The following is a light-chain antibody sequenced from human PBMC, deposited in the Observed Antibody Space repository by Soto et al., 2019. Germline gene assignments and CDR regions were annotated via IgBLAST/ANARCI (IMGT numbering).Light chain of an antibody. CDR2: KAS. CDR3: QHYNSYSEA. V-gene: IGKV1-5*03. CDR1: QTISSW. J-gene: IGKJ1*01. Sequence: DIQMTQSPSTLSGPLGATLTITCRASQTISSWLAWYQQKPGQAPKLLIYKASTLKSGVPSRFSGSGSGTEFTLTISSLQPDDFATYYCQHYNSYSEAFGQGTKVDIK.